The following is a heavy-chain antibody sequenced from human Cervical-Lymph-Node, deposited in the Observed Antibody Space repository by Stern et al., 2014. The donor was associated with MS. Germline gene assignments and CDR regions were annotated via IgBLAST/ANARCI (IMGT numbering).Heavy chain of an antibody. CDR2: IIPIFGTA. CDR1: GGTFSSYA. V-gene: IGHV1-69*01. J-gene: IGHJ6*02. CDR3: ARLQLWQNYYYYGMDV. Sequence: VQLVQSGAEVKKPGSSVKVSCKASGGTFSSYAISWVRQAPGQGLEWMGGIIPIFGTANYAQKFHGRVTITADESTSTAYMELSSLRSEDTAVYYCARLQLWQNYYYYGMDVWGQGTTVTVSS. D-gene: IGHD5-18*01.